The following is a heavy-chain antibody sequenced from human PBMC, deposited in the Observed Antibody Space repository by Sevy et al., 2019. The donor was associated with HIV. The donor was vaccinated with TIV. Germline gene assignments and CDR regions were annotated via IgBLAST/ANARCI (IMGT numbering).Heavy chain of an antibody. Sequence: GGCLRLSCAASGFTFSSYSMNWVRQAPGKGLEWVSSISSSSSYIYYADSVKGRFTISRDNAKNSLYLQMNSLRAEDTAVYYCARESLVGGTNFFDYWGQGTLVTVSS. D-gene: IGHD1-1*01. CDR3: ARESLVGGTNFFDY. J-gene: IGHJ4*02. CDR1: GFTFSSYS. CDR2: ISSSSSYI. V-gene: IGHV3-21*01.